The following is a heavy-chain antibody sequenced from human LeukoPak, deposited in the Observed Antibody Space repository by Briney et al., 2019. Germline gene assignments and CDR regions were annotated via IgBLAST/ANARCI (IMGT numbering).Heavy chain of an antibody. CDR2: ISRSGGST. D-gene: IGHD6-6*01. CDR3: ALRRSVAEVDY. Sequence: GGSLRLSCAASGFTFSSYAMSWVRQAPGKGLEWVSAISRSGGSTYYADSVKGRFTISRDNSKNTLYLQMNSLRAEDTAVYYCALRRSVAEVDYWGQGTLVTVSS. CDR1: GFTFSSYA. V-gene: IGHV3-23*01. J-gene: IGHJ4*02.